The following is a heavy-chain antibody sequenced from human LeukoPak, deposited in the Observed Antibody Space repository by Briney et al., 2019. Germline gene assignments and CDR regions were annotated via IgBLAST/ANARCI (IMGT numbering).Heavy chain of an antibody. CDR1: GYTFTTYG. J-gene: IGHJ1*01. Sequence: ASVKVSCKASGYTFTTYGISWVRQAPGQGLEWMGWIGAYNGDTRHSQKFQGRVTMTTDTSTSTAYMELRSLRSDDTAVYYYARGPDCGSTNCYVGIYFQHWGQGTLVTVSS. V-gene: IGHV1-18*01. CDR2: IGAYNGDT. D-gene: IGHD2-2*01. CDR3: ARGPDCGSTNCYVGIYFQH.